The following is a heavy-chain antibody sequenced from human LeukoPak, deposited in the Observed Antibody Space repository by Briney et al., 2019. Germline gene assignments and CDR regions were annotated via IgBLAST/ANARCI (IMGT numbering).Heavy chain of an antibody. Sequence: SETLSLTCTVSGGSISSYYWSWIRQPPGKGLEWIGYIYYSGSTNYNPSLKSRVTISVDTSKNQFSLKLSSVTAADTVVYYCASGNLGYCSSTSCSGWFDPWGQGTLVTVSS. CDR2: IYYSGST. J-gene: IGHJ5*02. D-gene: IGHD2-2*01. V-gene: IGHV4-59*01. CDR3: ASGNLGYCSSTSCSGWFDP. CDR1: GGSISSYY.